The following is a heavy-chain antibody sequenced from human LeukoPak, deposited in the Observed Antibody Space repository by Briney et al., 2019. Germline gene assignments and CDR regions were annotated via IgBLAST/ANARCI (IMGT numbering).Heavy chain of an antibody. Sequence: GESLKISCKGSGYSFTSYWIGWVRQMPGKGLEWIGIIYPGDSDTRYSPSFQGQVTISADKSISTPYLQWSSLKASDTAIYYCATAMLIDYYGMDVWGQGTTVTVSS. CDR1: GYSFTSYW. V-gene: IGHV5-51*01. CDR2: IYPGDSDT. CDR3: ATAMLIDYYGMDV. D-gene: IGHD2-8*01. J-gene: IGHJ6*02.